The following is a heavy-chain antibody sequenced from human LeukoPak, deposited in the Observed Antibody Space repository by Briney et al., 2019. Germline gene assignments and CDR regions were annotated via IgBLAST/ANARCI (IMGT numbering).Heavy chain of an antibody. CDR2: TSGSGGTT. Sequence: GGSLRLSCAASGFTFDIYAMKCVRQAPGKGLEWISVTSGSGGTTYYADSVKGRFTISRDNSKNTVYLQMNSLRAEDTAVYYCAKDQLAWSSGFDNWGQGTLVTVSS. J-gene: IGHJ4*02. CDR1: GFTFDIYA. CDR3: AKDQLAWSSGFDN. D-gene: IGHD1-1*01. V-gene: IGHV3-23*01.